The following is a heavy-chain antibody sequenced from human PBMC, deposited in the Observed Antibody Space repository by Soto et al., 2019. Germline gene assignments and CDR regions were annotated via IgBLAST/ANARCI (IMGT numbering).Heavy chain of an antibody. V-gene: IGHV3-30*18. CDR3: AKHTLSAVSSPYYYGMDV. Sequence: GGSLRLSCAASGFTFSSYGMHWVRQAPGKGLEWVAVISYDGSNKYYADSVKGRFTISRDNSKNTLYLQMNSLRAEDTAVYYCAKHTLSAVSSPYYYGMDVWGQGTTVTVSS. D-gene: IGHD3-10*01. CDR2: ISYDGSNK. CDR1: GFTFSSYG. J-gene: IGHJ6*02.